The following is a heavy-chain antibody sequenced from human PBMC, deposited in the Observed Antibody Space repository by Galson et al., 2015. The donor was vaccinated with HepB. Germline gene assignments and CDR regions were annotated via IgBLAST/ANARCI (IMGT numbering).Heavy chain of an antibody. Sequence: SVKVSCKASGFTFTSSAMQWVRQARGQRLEWIGWIVVGSGNTNYAQKFQERVTITRDMSTSTAYMELSSLRSEDTAVYYCAADYYDILTGSYYFDYWGQGTLVTVSS. CDR2: IVVGSGNT. V-gene: IGHV1-58*02. J-gene: IGHJ4*02. CDR3: AADYYDILTGSYYFDY. CDR1: GFTFTSSA. D-gene: IGHD3-9*01.